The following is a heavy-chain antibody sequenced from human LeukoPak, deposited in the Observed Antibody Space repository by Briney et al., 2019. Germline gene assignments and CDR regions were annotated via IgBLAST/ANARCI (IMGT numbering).Heavy chain of an antibody. Sequence: GGSLRLSCAASGFTVSSNYMSWVRQAPGKGLEWVGRTRNKANSYTTEYAASVKGRFTISRDDSKNSLYLQMNSLKTEDTAVYYCARVLNDYVWGSYRYRGAFDIWGQGTMVTVSS. J-gene: IGHJ3*02. CDR2: TRNKANSYTT. D-gene: IGHD3-16*02. CDR1: GFTVSSNY. CDR3: ARVLNDYVWGSYRYRGAFDI. V-gene: IGHV3-72*01.